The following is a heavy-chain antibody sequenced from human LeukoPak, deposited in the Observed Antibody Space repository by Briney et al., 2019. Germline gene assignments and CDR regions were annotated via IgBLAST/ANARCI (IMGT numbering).Heavy chain of an antibody. Sequence: QPGGSLRLSCAASGFTFSTYAMSWVRQAPGKGLEWVSAISGSGGSTYYADSVKGRFTISRDNSKNTLYLQMNSLRAEDTAVYYCAKARVGATRGGFDYWGQGTLVTVSS. V-gene: IGHV3-23*01. CDR1: GFTFSTYA. CDR3: AKARVGATRGGFDY. D-gene: IGHD1-26*01. J-gene: IGHJ4*02. CDR2: ISGSGGST.